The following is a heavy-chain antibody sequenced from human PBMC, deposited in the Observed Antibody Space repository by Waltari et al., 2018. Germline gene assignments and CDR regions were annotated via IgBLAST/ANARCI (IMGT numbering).Heavy chain of an antibody. Sequence: QVQLVQSGAEVKKPGSSVKVSCKASGGTFSRYAISWVRQAPGQGLEWMGGIIPILGTANYAQKFQGRVTITADESTSTAYMELSSLRSEDTAVYYCARVLYNWNGRGEDYWGQGTLVTVSS. CDR3: ARVLYNWNGRGEDY. V-gene: IGHV1-69*01. J-gene: IGHJ4*02. CDR1: GGTFSRYA. CDR2: IIPILGTA. D-gene: IGHD1-20*01.